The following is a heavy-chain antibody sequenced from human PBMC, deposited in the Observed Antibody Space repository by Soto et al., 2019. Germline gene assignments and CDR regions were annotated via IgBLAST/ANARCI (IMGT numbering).Heavy chain of an antibody. CDR1: GFSFSDYY. CDR2: SSDSGTFT. Sequence: GWSRRLSWAACGFSFSDYYMSWRLQAPGKGLEWLSYSSDSGTFTSYADSVKGRFSISRDNDKKSLYLQINSLRGEDTAIYYCARSGXKXNLLDXWXQGTPDTVSS. V-gene: IGHV3-11*06. CDR3: ARSGXKXNLLDX. D-gene: IGHD3-10*01. J-gene: IGHJ4*02.